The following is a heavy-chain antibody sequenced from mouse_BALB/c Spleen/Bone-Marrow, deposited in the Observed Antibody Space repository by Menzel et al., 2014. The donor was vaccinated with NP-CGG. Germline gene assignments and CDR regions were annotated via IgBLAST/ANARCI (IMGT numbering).Heavy chain of an antibody. V-gene: IGHV14-3*02. CDR3: ARCRYYGSSGWDY. D-gene: IGHD1-1*01. CDR1: GFNIKDTY. CDR2: IDPANGNT. Sequence: EVKLVESGAELVKPGASVKLSCTASGFNIKDTYIHWVKQRPEQGLEWIGRIDPANGNTKYDPKFQGKATITADTSSNTAYLRLSSLPSEDTAVYYCARCRYYGSSGWDYWGQGTSVTVSS. J-gene: IGHJ4*01.